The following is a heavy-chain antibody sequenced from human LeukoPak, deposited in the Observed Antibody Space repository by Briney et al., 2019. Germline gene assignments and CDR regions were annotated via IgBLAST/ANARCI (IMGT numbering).Heavy chain of an antibody. Sequence: GGSLRLSCAASGFTFSSYGMSWVRQAPGKGLEWVSAISGSGGSTYYADSVKGRFTISRDNSKNTLYLQMNSLRAEDTAVYYCARGRKYCSSTSCSAASFDYWGQGTLVTVSS. CDR1: GFTFSSYG. J-gene: IGHJ4*02. CDR2: ISGSGGST. V-gene: IGHV3-23*01. CDR3: ARGRKYCSSTSCSAASFDY. D-gene: IGHD2-2*01.